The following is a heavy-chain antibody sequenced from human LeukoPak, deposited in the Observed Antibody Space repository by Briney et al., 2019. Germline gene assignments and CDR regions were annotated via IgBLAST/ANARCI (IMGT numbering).Heavy chain of an antibody. Sequence: GGSLRLSCATSGFTFSTYGIHWVRQAPGKGLEWVAAIWPDGSYKYYADSVKGRFTISRDNSKNTVYLQMNTLRDEDTAVYYCARDGSSGWYWVDYWGQGTLVTVSS. V-gene: IGHV3-33*01. CDR3: ARDGSSGWYWVDY. J-gene: IGHJ4*02. D-gene: IGHD6-19*01. CDR2: IWPDGSYK. CDR1: GFTFSTYG.